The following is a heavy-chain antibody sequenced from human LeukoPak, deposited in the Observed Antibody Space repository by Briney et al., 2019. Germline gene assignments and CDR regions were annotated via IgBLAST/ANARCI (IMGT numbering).Heavy chain of an antibody. V-gene: IGHV1-2*02. CDR3: ASDFGGNDAFGI. CDR2: IYPISGGT. D-gene: IGHD4-23*01. J-gene: IGHJ3*02. Sequence: ASVKVSSKASGYTFTAYYMHWVRQTPGQGLESMGWIYPISGGTNYLQQFQGRVTMTRDLSISTAYMTLTRLRSEATAVYYCASDFGGNDAFGIWGKGRMVTV. CDR1: GYTFTAYY.